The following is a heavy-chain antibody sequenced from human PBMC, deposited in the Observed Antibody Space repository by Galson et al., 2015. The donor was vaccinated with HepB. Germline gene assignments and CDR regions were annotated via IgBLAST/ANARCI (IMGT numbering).Heavy chain of an antibody. CDR1: GLTFSDYY. V-gene: IGHV3-11*03. J-gene: IGHJ4*02. CDR3: ASHMLDGFFTTYHFDY. CDR2: ISSSSSYI. Sequence: SLRLSCAASGLTFSDYYMSWIRQAPGKGLEWLSYISSSSSYIEYADSVKGRFTISRDNAKNSLLLQMNSLRAEDTAVYYCASHMLDGFFTTYHFDYWGQGALVTVSS. D-gene: IGHD3/OR15-3a*01.